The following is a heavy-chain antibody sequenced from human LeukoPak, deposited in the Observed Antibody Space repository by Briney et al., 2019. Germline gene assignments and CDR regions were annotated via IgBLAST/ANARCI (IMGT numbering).Heavy chain of an antibody. CDR2: IKEDGSER. D-gene: IGHD1-26*01. CDR1: AFTFRSFW. J-gene: IGHJ4*02. Sequence: GGSLRLSCAASAFTFRSFWMSWFRQAPGKGLEWVANIKEDGSERYYVDSVKGRFTISRDNAKNSLFLQMSSVRVDDTAVYYCASGRSGRDWGQGTLVTVSS. V-gene: IGHV3-7*01. CDR3: ASGRSGRD.